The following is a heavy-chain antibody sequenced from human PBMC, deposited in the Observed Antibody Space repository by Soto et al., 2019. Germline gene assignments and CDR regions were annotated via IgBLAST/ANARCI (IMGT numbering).Heavy chain of an antibody. CDR2: ISGRGENT. D-gene: IGHD7-27*01. V-gene: IGHV3-23*01. CDR1: GFTFSVFA. CDR3: AKDRGTGDYGVNAVDI. J-gene: IGHJ3*02. Sequence: GGSLRLSCAASGFTFSVFAMSWVRQAPGKGLELVSTISGRGENTYYADSVKGRFTISRDNSKNTLNLQMNSLRGEDTAVYYCAKDRGTGDYGVNAVDIWGQGTMVTVSS.